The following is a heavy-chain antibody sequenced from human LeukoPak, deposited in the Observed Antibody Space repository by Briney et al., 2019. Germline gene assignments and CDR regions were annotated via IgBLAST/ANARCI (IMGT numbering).Heavy chain of an antibody. J-gene: IGHJ4*02. CDR1: GYTFTSYG. Sequence: GASVKVSCKASGYTFTSYGIKWVRQAPGQGLEWMGWISAYNGNTNYAQKLQGRVTMTTDTTTSTAYMELRSLRSDDTAVYYCARLFTVTTPDYWGQGTLVTVSS. V-gene: IGHV1-18*01. CDR2: ISAYNGNT. D-gene: IGHD4-17*01. CDR3: ARLFTVTTPDY.